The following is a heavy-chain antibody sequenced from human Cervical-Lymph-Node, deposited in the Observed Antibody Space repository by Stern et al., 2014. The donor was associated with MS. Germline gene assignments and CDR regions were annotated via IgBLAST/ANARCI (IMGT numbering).Heavy chain of an antibody. D-gene: IGHD6-13*01. CDR2: IFPVFGTP. CDR1: GGTFSKVP. CDR3: ALSSETSDRWYSLGYDL. V-gene: IGHV1-69*01. J-gene: IGHJ5*02. Sequence: VQLVQSGAEVTKPGSSVKVSCKASGGTFSKVPSSWVRKAPGQGIEWMGGIFPVFGTPKYAQEFRGRVTITADVSTSTVYMDLSSLRSDDTAVYYCALSSETSDRWYSLGYDLWGQGTLVTVSS.